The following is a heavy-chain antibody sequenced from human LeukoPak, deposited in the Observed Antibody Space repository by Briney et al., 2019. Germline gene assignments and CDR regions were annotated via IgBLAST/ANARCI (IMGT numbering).Heavy chain of an antibody. D-gene: IGHD3-22*01. Sequence: PGGSLRLSCVASGVTLSNYAMSWARQAPGKGLEWVSGISSSGSGGNTYYADSVKGRFTISRDKSVDTVYLQMNGLKTEDTAVYYCAKNITMMVFWGQGTLVTVSS. V-gene: IGHV3-23*01. CDR1: GVTLSNYA. CDR2: ISSSGSGGNT. CDR3: AKNITMMVF. J-gene: IGHJ4*02.